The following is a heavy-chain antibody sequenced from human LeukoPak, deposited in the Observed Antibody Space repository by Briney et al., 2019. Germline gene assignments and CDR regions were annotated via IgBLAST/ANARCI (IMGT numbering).Heavy chain of an antibody. CDR2: INPNSGGT. D-gene: IGHD2-15*01. V-gene: IGHV1-2*02. Sequence: ASVKASCKASGYTFIYYYIYWVRQAPGQGLEWMGWINPNSGGTNYAQNFQGRVTMARDTSITTAYMELSRLRPDDTAVYYCAREGYCSGGNCPVEHWGQGTLVTVSS. J-gene: IGHJ4*02. CDR3: AREGYCSGGNCPVEH. CDR1: GYTFIYYY.